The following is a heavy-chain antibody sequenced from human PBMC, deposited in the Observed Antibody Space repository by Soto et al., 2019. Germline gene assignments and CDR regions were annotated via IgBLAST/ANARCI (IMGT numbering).Heavy chain of an antibody. D-gene: IGHD5-12*01. CDR2: ISYDGSNK. Sequence: GGSLRLSCAASGFTFSSYGMHWVRQAPGKGLEWVAVISYDGSNKYYADSVKGRFTISRDNSKNTLYLQMNSLRAEDTAVYYCAQGIYSGYDGAKRKHHFDYWGQGTLVTVSS. CDR3: AQGIYSGYDGAKRKHHFDY. V-gene: IGHV3-30*18. J-gene: IGHJ4*02. CDR1: GFTFSSYG.